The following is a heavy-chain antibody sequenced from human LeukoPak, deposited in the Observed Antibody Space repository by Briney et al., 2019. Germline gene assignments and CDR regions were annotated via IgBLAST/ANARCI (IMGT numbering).Heavy chain of an antibody. CDR3: ARGYGERGYYYYGLDV. V-gene: IGHV3-48*01. CDR1: GFTFSSYG. D-gene: IGHD4-17*01. Sequence: GGSLRLSCAASGFTFSSYGMHWVRQAPGKGLEWVSYISSSSSSIYYADSVQGRFTISRDNAKNSLYLQMSSLRAEDTAVYYCARGYGERGYYYYGLDVWGQGTTVTVSS. CDR2: ISSSSSSI. J-gene: IGHJ6*02.